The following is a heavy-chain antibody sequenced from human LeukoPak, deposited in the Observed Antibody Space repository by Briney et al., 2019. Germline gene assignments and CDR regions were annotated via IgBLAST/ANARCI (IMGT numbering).Heavy chain of an antibody. CDR2: ISGSGGST. CDR1: GFTFSSYA. CDR3: AKVAFRDIYYYYGMDV. J-gene: IGHJ6*02. Sequence: GGSLRLFCAASGFTFSSYAMGWVRQAPGKGLEWVSAISGSGGSTYYADSVKGRFTISRDNSKNTLYLQMNSLRAEDTAVYYCAKVAFRDIYYYYGMDVWGQGTTVTVSS. V-gene: IGHV3-23*01. D-gene: IGHD3-16*01.